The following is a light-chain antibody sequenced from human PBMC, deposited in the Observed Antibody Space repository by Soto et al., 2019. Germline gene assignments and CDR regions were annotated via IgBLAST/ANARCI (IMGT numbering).Light chain of an antibody. CDR3: QQYGSSPRA. CDR1: QSVNNNY. V-gene: IGKV3-20*01. J-gene: IGKJ1*01. Sequence: EIVLTQSPDTLSLSPGERATLSCRASQSVNNNYLAWYQQKPGQAPRLLIYGASSRATGIPDRFSGSGSGTDFTLTISRLEPEDFTVYYGQQYGSSPRAFGQVTKVEIK. CDR2: GAS.